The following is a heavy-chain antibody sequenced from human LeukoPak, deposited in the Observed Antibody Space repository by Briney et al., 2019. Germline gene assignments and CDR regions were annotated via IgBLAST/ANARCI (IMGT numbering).Heavy chain of an antibody. CDR2: IYYSGSA. CDR1: GGSISSGDYY. J-gene: IGHJ4*02. Sequence: PSETLSLTCTVSGGSISSGDYYWSWIRQPPGKGLEWIGYIYYSGSAYYNPSLKSRVTISVDTSKNQFSLKLSSVTAADTAVYYCARADDILGGFDYWGQGTLVTVSS. D-gene: IGHD3-9*01. V-gene: IGHV4-30-4*01. CDR3: ARADDILGGFDY.